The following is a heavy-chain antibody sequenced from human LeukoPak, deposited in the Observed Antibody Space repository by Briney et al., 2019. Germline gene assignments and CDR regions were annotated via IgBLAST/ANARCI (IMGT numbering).Heavy chain of an antibody. CDR2: INPNSGGT. Sequence: ASVKVSCKASGYTFTGYYMHWVRQAPGQGLEWMGWINPNSGGTNYAQKFPGRGTMTRDKSISTAYMELSRLRSDDTAVYYCARAGRNGELFDYWGQGTLVTVSS. CDR3: ARAGRNGELFDY. V-gene: IGHV1-2*02. J-gene: IGHJ4*02. D-gene: IGHD1-7*01. CDR1: GYTFTGYY.